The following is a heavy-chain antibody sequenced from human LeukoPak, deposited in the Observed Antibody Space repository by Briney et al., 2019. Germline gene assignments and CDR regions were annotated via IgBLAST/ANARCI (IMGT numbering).Heavy chain of an antibody. CDR1: GGSITSYY. CDR2: IYYSGST. Sequence: SETLSPTCTVSGGSITSYYWSWIRQPPGKGLEWIGYIYYSGSTNYNPSLKSRVTISVDTSKNQFSLKLSSVTAADTAVYYCASDNDGTYGMDVWGQGTTVTVSS. V-gene: IGHV4-59*01. D-gene: IGHD1-1*01. J-gene: IGHJ6*02. CDR3: ASDNDGTYGMDV.